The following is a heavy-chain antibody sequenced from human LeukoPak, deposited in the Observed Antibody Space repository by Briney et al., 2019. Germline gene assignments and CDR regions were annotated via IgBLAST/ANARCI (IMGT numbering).Heavy chain of an antibody. D-gene: IGHD6-19*01. CDR1: GFTFSNYN. J-gene: IGHJ4*02. V-gene: IGHV3-21*01. CDR2: ISSSSSYI. CDR3: ARDSSPEQWLFYFDY. Sequence: GGSLRLSCAASGFTFSNYNMNWVRQAPGKGLEWVSSISSSSSYIYYADSVKGRFTISRDNSKNTLYLQMNSLRAEDTAVYYCARDSSPEQWLFYFDYWGQGTLVTVSS.